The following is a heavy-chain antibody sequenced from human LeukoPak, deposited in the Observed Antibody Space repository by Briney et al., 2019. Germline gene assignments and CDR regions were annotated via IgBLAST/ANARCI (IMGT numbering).Heavy chain of an antibody. CDR2: INNDGDST. D-gene: IGHD2-2*01. V-gene: IGHV3-74*01. Sequence: GGSLRLTCAASGFTFSNYWMDWVRQAPGKGLVWVSRINNDGDSTSYADSVRGRFTITRGNAKNTLHLQMNSLRDEDTAVYYCVREPGGNWFDPWGQGTLVTVSS. J-gene: IGHJ5*02. CDR3: VREPGGNWFDP. CDR1: GFTFSNYW.